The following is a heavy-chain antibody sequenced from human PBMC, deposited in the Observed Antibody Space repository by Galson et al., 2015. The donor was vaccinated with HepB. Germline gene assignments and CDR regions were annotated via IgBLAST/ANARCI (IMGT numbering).Heavy chain of an antibody. CDR1: GFTVSSNY. CDR3: ARRGTASSGWYSDWYFDL. V-gene: IGHV3-66*01. CDR2: IYSGGST. Sequence: SLRLSCAASGFTVSSNYMSWVRQAPGKGLEWVSVIYSGGSTYYADSVKGRFTISRDNSKNTLYLQMNSLRAEDTAVYYCARRGTASSGWYSDWYFDLWGRGTLVTVSS. J-gene: IGHJ2*01. D-gene: IGHD6-19*01.